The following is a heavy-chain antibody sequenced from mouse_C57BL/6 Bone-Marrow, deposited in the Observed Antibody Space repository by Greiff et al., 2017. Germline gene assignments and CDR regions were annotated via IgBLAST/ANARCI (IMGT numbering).Heavy chain of an antibody. Sequence: QVQLQQSGAELARPGASVKMSCKASGYTFTSYTMHWVQQRPGQGLEWIGYINPSSGYTKYNQKFKDKATLTADKSSSTAYMQLSSLTSEDSAVYYCARSETAQALDYWGQGTTLTVSS. CDR1: GYTFTSYT. V-gene: IGHV1-4*01. CDR3: ARSETAQALDY. CDR2: INPSSGYT. D-gene: IGHD3-2*02. J-gene: IGHJ2*01.